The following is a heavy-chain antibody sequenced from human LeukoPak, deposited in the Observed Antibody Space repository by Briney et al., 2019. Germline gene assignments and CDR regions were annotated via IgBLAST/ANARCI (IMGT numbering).Heavy chain of an antibody. CDR3: ARDRTSISNTGRTYYYYGMDV. D-gene: IGHD3-9*01. J-gene: IGHJ6*02. CDR1: GFTFSSYA. V-gene: IGHV3-30-3*01. CDR2: ISYDGSNK. Sequence: GGSLRLSCAASGFTFSSYAMHWVRQAPGKGLEGVAVISYDGSNKYYADSVKGRFTISRDNSKNTLYLQMNSLRAEDTAVYYCARDRTSISNTGRTYYYYGMDVWGQGTTVTVSS.